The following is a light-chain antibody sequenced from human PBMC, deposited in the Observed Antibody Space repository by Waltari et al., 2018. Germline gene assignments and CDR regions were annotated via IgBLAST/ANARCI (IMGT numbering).Light chain of an antibody. Sequence: AIRMTQSPSSLSASTGDRVTITCRASQGISDYLAWYQQKPVKAPKILLYAASALRNGVPSRFSGSGSGTDFTLTISCLQSEDFATYYCQQYYRYPPTFGQGTKVEIK. J-gene: IGKJ1*01. CDR1: QGISDY. V-gene: IGKV1-8*01. CDR2: AAS. CDR3: QQYYRYPPT.